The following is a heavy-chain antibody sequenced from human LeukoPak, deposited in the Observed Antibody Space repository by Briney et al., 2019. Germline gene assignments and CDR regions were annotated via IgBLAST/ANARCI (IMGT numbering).Heavy chain of an antibody. CDR2: IYYGGST. V-gene: IGHV4-59*01. CDR3: AGRYSYGWDY. CDR1: GGSISSYY. D-gene: IGHD5-18*01. Sequence: PSETLSLTCTVSGGSISSYYWSWIRQPPGKGLEWIGYIYYGGSTNYNPSLKSRVTISVDTSKNQFSLKLSSVTAADTAVYYCAGRYSYGWDYWGQGTLVTVSS. J-gene: IGHJ4*02.